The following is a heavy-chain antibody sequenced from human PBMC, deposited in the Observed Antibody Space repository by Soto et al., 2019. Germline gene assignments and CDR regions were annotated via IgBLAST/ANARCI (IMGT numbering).Heavy chain of an antibody. CDR1: GFTFSSYG. D-gene: IGHD3-3*01. V-gene: IGHV3-30*18. CDR2: ISYDGSNK. Sequence: PGGSLRLSCAASGFTFSSYGMHWVRQAPGKGLEWAAVISYDGSNKYYADSVKGRFTISRDNSKSTLYLQMNSLRAEDTAVYYCAKDSYDFWSGYYSEGVVGAFYYYGMDVWGQGTTVTVSS. J-gene: IGHJ6*02. CDR3: AKDSYDFWSGYYSEGVVGAFYYYGMDV.